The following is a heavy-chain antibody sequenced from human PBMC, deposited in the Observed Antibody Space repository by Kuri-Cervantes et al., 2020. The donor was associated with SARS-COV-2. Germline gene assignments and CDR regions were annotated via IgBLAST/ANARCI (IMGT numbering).Heavy chain of an antibody. CDR3: ARAPPVLLWFGEPPGGFDY. Sequence: GESLKISCAASGFTFSSYSMNWVRQAPGKGLEWVSSISSSSSYIYYADSVKGRFTISRDNAKNSLYLQMNSLRAEDTAVYYCARAPPVLLWFGEPPGGFDYWGQGTLVTGSS. D-gene: IGHD3-10*01. V-gene: IGHV3-21*01. CDR1: GFTFSSYS. J-gene: IGHJ4*02. CDR2: ISSSSSYI.